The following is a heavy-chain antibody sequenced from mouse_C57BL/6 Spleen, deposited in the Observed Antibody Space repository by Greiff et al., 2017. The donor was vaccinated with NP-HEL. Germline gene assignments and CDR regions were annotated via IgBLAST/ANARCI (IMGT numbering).Heavy chain of an antibody. V-gene: IGHV1-26*01. CDR2: INPNNGGT. J-gene: IGHJ2*01. Sequence: EVQLQQSGPELVKPGASVKISCKASGYTFTDYYMNWVKQSHGKSLEWIGDINPNNGGTSYNQKFKGKATLTVDKSSSTAYMELRSLTSEDSAVYYCARWVYYGNYLDYWGKGTTLTVSS. CDR3: ARWVYYGNYLDY. D-gene: IGHD2-1*01. CDR1: GYTFTDYY.